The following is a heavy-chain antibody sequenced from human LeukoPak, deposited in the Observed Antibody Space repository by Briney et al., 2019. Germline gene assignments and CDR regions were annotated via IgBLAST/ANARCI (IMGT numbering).Heavy chain of an antibody. D-gene: IGHD6-19*01. V-gene: IGHV3-21*01. CDR1: GFTFSSYS. Sequence: GGSLRLSCAASGFTFSSYSMNWVRQAPGKGLEWVSSISSSSSYIYYADSVKGRFTISRDNAKNSLYLQMNSLRAEDTAVYYCARDAYSSGWYLYYGMDVWGKGTRSPSPQ. CDR2: ISSSSSYI. J-gene: IGHJ6*04. CDR3: ARDAYSSGWYLYYGMDV.